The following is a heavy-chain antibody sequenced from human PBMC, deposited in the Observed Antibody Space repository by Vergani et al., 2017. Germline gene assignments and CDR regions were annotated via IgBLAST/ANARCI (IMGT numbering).Heavy chain of an antibody. Sequence: QVQLQESGPGLVKPSGTLSLTCAVSGGSISSSNWWSWVRQPPGKGLEWIGEIYHSGSTNYNPSLKSRVTISVDKSKNQFSLKLSSVTAADTAVYYCARDRDQEPLSMSHYYYYMDVWGKGTTVTVSS. V-gene: IGHV4-4*02. CDR3: ARDRDQEPLSMSHYYYYMDV. CDR2: IYHSGST. D-gene: IGHD1-26*01. J-gene: IGHJ6*03. CDR1: GGSISSSNW.